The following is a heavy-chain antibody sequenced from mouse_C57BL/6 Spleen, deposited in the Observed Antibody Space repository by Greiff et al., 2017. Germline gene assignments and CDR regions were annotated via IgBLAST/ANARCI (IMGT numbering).Heavy chain of an antibody. CDR2: ILPGSGST. J-gene: IGHJ3*01. CDR1: GYTFTGYW. D-gene: IGHD4-1*02. CDR3: AILNLDKGFAY. V-gene: IGHV1-9*01. Sequence: QVQLQQSGAELMKPGASVKLSCKATGYTFTGYWIEWVKQRPGHGLEWIGEILPGSGSTNYNEKFKGKATFTADTAANTAYMQLSSLTTEDSAINFCAILNLDKGFAYWGQGTLLTVSA.